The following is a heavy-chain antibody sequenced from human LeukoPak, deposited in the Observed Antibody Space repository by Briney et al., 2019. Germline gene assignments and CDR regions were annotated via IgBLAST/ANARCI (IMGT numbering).Heavy chain of an antibody. CDR1: GFSLSNIKMG. D-gene: IGHD5-18*01. V-gene: IGHV2-26*01. CDR2: IFSNDED. Sequence: SGPVLVKPTETLTLTCTVSGFSLSNIKMGVGWIRQPPAKALEWLAHIFSNDEDSYSPSLRSRPTISKDTSKSQVVLTMTNTGPVDTATYYCARIRHDPQRGYRYVVDHWGQGTLVTVSS. J-gene: IGHJ4*02. CDR3: ARIRHDPQRGYRYVVDH.